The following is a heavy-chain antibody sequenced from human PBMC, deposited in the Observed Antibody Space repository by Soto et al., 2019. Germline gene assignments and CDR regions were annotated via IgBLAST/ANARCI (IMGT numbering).Heavy chain of an antibody. CDR2: INAGNGNT. CDR3: ARLCSGGSCYGYYYYGMDV. V-gene: IGHV1-3*01. J-gene: IGHJ6*02. D-gene: IGHD2-15*01. CDR1: GYTFTSYA. Sequence: QVQLVQSGAEVKKPGASVKVSCKASGYTFTSYAMHWVRQAPGQRLEWMGWINAGNGNTKYSQKFQGRVTITRDTSASTAYMELSSLRSEDTAVYYCARLCSGGSCYGYYYYGMDVWGQGTTVTVSS.